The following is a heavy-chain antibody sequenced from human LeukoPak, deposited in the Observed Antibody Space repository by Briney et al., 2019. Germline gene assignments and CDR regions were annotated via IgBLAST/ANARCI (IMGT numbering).Heavy chain of an antibody. CDR1: GYSFIDYW. CDR2: IYPGDSDS. CDR3: ARSTSGSFDS. D-gene: IGHD3-10*01. Sequence: GESLKISCRASGYSFIDYWIGWVRQTPAKGLEWMAIIYPGDSDSRYTYSPSSQGQVTISADKSISTTYLQWSSLKASDTAMYYCARSTSGSFDSWGQGTPVTVSS. V-gene: IGHV5-51*01. J-gene: IGHJ4*02.